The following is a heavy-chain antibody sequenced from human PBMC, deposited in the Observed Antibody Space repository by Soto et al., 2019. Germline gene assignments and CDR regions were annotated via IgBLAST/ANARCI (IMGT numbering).Heavy chain of an antibody. CDR1: GFTFSSYG. J-gene: IGHJ6*02. V-gene: IGHV3-30*18. D-gene: IGHD2-15*01. Sequence: QVQLVESGGGVVQPGRSLRLSCVVSGFTFSSYGMHWVRQAPGKGLEWVAVISYDGRKKYYADSVKGRFTISRDNSKXXLXXQMNNLRVEDTAVYYCAKDEVLVEVVARDYYGMDVWGQGTTVTVSS. CDR3: AKDEVLVEVVARDYYGMDV. CDR2: ISYDGRKK.